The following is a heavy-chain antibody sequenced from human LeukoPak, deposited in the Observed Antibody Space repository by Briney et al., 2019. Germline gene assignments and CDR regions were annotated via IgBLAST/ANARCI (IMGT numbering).Heavy chain of an antibody. V-gene: IGHV4-39*07. CDR3: AREDYGDYVGWFDP. D-gene: IGHD4-17*01. CDR2: IYYSGNT. CDR1: GDSIRSRSYY. J-gene: IGHJ5*02. Sequence: SETLSLTCTVSGDSIRSRSYYWAWIRQPPGKGLEWIGTIYYSGNTYLNPSLKSRVTISVDTSKNQFSLKLSSVTAADTAVYYCAREDYGDYVGWFDPWGQGTLVTVSS.